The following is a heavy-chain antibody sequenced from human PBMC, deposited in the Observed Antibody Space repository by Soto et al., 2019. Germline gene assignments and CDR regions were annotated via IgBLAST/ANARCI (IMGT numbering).Heavy chain of an antibody. CDR1: GFTFSSYG. D-gene: IGHD1-1*01. V-gene: IGHV3-30*03. Sequence: GGSLRLSCAASGFTFSSYGMHWVRQAPGKGPEWVAVISYDGSNKYYADSVKGRFTISRDHSKNTLYLQMNSLRAEDTAVYYCARGTGGYWGQGTLVTVSS. CDR3: ARGTGGY. CDR2: ISYDGSNK. J-gene: IGHJ4*02.